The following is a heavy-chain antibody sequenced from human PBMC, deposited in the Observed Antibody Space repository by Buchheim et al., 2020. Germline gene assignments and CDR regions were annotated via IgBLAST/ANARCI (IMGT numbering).Heavy chain of an antibody. J-gene: IGHJ6*02. V-gene: IGHV3-15*01. CDR2: IKSKADGGTT. Sequence: EVPLVESGGGLVKPGGSLRLSCAASGFTFSNAWMTWVRQAPGKGLEWVGRIKSKADGGTTDYAAPVKGRFTIPRGDSKNTVYLQMNSLKTEDTAVYYCTTSRGRYLNMDVWGQGTT. D-gene: IGHD1-1*01. CDR3: TTSRGRYLNMDV. CDR1: GFTFSNAW.